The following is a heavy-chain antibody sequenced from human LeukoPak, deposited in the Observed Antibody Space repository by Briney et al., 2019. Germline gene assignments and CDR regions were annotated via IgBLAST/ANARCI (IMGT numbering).Heavy chain of an antibody. D-gene: IGHD2-2*01. CDR1: GFTVSSNY. CDR2: IYSGGST. Sequence: GGSLRLSCAASGFTVSSNYMSWVRQAPGKGLEWVSVIYSGGSTYYADSVKGRFTISRDDSKNTAYLQMNSLKAEDTAVYYCARRDCSSFSCYSFDSWGQGILVTVSS. J-gene: IGHJ4*02. CDR3: ARRDCSSFSCYSFDS. V-gene: IGHV3-66*04.